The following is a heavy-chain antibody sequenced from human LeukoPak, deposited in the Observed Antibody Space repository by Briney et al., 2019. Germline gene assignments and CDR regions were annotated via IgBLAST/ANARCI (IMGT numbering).Heavy chain of an antibody. Sequence: GPSVKPSCTPSVYTFTRYYLHCLRQAPGNRLEWGGWINPNNRGTKYAQKFQGWVNMIRDTSINTVHMELSSLRSDDTAVYYCARDNHSRDYPGFYYYMDVWGKGTTITVSS. D-gene: IGHD3-22*01. J-gene: IGHJ6*03. CDR3: ARDNHSRDYPGFYYYMDV. CDR1: VYTFTRYY. CDR2: INPNNRGT. V-gene: IGHV1-2*04.